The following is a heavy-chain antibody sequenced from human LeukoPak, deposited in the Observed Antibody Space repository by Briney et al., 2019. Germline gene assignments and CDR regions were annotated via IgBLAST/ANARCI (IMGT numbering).Heavy chain of an antibody. CDR1: GFTFGSDD. CDR2: IWSDTTNK. J-gene: IGHJ4*02. CDR3: ARVRRTTVTTFHFDY. Sequence: QAGRSLRLSCAASGFTFGSDDMDWVRQRPGNGMEWVAVIWSDTTNKYYADSVKGRFTISRDNSKNTLYLQMSSLRAEDTAMYYCARVRRTTVTTFHFDYWGQGTLVTVSS. V-gene: IGHV3-33*01. D-gene: IGHD4-17*01.